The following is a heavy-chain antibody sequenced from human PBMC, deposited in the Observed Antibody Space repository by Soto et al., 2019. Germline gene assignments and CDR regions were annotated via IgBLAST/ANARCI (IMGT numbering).Heavy chain of an antibody. Sequence: PGESLKISCKGSGYSFTSYWIGWVRQMPGKGLEWMGIIYPGDSDTRYSPSFQGQVTISADKSISTAYLQWSSLKASDTAMYYCARLMAYYDILIGYYPRRWFDPWGQGTLVTVSS. CDR3: ARLMAYYDILIGYYPRRWFDP. D-gene: IGHD3-9*01. CDR2: IYPGDSDT. J-gene: IGHJ5*02. V-gene: IGHV5-51*01. CDR1: GYSFTSYW.